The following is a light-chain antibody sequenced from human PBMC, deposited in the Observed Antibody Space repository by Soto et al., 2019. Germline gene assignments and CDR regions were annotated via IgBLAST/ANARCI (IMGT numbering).Light chain of an antibody. V-gene: IGLV2-14*01. CDR2: DVS. J-gene: IGLJ3*02. CDR3: SSYTTSNTQV. Sequence: QSALTQPASVSGSPGQSITISWTGTSSDVGTYNYVSWYQHRPGKAPKLMIYDVSYRPSGVSNRFSGSKSANTASLTISGLQAEDEADYYCSSYTTSNTQVFGGGTKLTVL. CDR1: SSDVGTYNY.